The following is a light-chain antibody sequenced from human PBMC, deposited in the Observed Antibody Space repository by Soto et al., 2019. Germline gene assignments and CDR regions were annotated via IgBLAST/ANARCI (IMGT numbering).Light chain of an antibody. CDR1: QSVNSR. J-gene: IGKJ1*01. V-gene: IGKV3-15*01. CDR3: QHYDASWT. Sequence: EIVMTQSPATLSVSPGERATLSCRTSQSVNSRVAWYQQKPGQAPRLLIYGASTRATGVPARFSGSGSGTEFTLTISSLQSEDFAVYYCQHYDASWTFGRGTKVAIE. CDR2: GAS.